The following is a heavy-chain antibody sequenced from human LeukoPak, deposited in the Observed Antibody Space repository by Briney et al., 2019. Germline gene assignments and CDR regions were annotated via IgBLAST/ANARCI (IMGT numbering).Heavy chain of an antibody. CDR1: GFTFSSYG. CDR2: ISSSSSYI. J-gene: IGHJ4*02. Sequence: GGSLRLSCAASGFTFSSYGMHWVRQAPGKGLEWVSSISSSSSYIYYADSVKGRLTISRDNAKNSLYLQMNSLRAEDTAVYYCARARIFYYDSSGLDYWGQGTLVTVSS. CDR3: ARARIFYYDSSGLDY. V-gene: IGHV3-21*01. D-gene: IGHD3-22*01.